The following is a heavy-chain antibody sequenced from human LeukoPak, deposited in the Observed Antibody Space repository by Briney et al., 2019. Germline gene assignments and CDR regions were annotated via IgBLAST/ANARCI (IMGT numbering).Heavy chain of an antibody. CDR1: GYSFTTYD. Sequence: ASVKVSCKASGYSFTTYDINWVRQAPGHGLEWMGRLNPHSGNTAFAQRFQGRVSMTRDASITTAYMEVYSLRSEDTAVYYCANGDDSSGYYYTWTYWGQGTLVTVSS. CDR3: ANGDDSSGYYYTWTY. CDR2: LNPHSGNT. V-gene: IGHV1-8*01. J-gene: IGHJ4*02. D-gene: IGHD3-22*01.